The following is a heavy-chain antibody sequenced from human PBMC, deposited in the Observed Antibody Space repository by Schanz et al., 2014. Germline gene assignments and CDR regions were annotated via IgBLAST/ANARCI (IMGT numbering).Heavy chain of an antibody. J-gene: IGHJ4*01. V-gene: IGHV3-33*01. D-gene: IGHD6-13*01. CDR1: SDYY. Sequence: SDYYMNWIRHAPGKGLEWGQVIWYDGSKKYYEDSVKGRFTFSRDNSKKSLYTQMNSLRGEDLDGFHCARAYSTSGCSVDLWGQAPRVTVSS. CDR3: ARAYSTSGCSVDL. CDR2: IWYDGSKK.